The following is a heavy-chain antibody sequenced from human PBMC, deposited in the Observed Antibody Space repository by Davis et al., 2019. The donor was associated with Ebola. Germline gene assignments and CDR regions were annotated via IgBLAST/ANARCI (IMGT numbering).Heavy chain of an antibody. D-gene: IGHD3-3*01. V-gene: IGHV3-73*01. CDR1: GFTFSGSA. CDR3: TTDLRITIFGVV. J-gene: IGHJ6*02. CDR2: IRSKANSYAT. Sequence: PGGSLRLSCAASGFTFSGSAMHWVRQASGKGLEWVGRIRSKANSYATAYAASVKGRFTISRDDSKNTAYLQMNSLKTEDTAVYYCTTDLRITIFGVVWGQGTTVTVSS.